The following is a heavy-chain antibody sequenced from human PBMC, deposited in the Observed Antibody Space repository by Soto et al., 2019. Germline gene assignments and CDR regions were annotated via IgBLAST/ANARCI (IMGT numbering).Heavy chain of an antibody. CDR3: ARPTGLYDAPYGMDV. CDR1: GGSISSSNW. J-gene: IGHJ6*02. Sequence: QVQLQESGPGLVKPSGTLSLTCAVSGGSISSSNWWSWVRQPPGKGLEWIGEIYHSGCTNYNPSLKSRVTISVDKSKNQFSLKRSAVTAADTAVYYCARPTGLYDAPYGMDVWGQGTTVTVSS. V-gene: IGHV4-4*02. CDR2: IYHSGCT. D-gene: IGHD3-22*01.